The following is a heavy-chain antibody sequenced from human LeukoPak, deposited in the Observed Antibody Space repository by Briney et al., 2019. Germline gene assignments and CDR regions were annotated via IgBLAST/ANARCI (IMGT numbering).Heavy chain of an antibody. Sequence: PGGSLRLSCAASGFTFSSYGMHWVRQAPGKGLEWVAFIRYDGSNKYYADSVKGRFTISRDNSKNTLYLQMNSLRAEDTAVYYCANSRAYYDCSDDYWGQGTLVTVSS. CDR1: GFTFSSYG. J-gene: IGHJ4*02. V-gene: IGHV3-30*02. CDR3: ANSRAYYDCSDDY. D-gene: IGHD3-3*01. CDR2: IRYDGSNK.